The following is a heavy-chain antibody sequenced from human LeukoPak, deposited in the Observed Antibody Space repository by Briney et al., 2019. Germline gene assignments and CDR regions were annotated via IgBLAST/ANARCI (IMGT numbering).Heavy chain of an antibody. Sequence: GASVKVSCKASGGTFSSYAISWVRQAPGQGLEWMGGIIPIFGTANYAQKFRGRVTITADESTSIAYMELSSLRSEDTAVYYCARDRSVGYYYDSSGYYWSFDYWGQGTLVTVSS. V-gene: IGHV1-69*13. J-gene: IGHJ4*02. D-gene: IGHD3-22*01. CDR1: GGTFSSYA. CDR3: ARDRSVGYYYDSSGYYWSFDY. CDR2: IIPIFGTA.